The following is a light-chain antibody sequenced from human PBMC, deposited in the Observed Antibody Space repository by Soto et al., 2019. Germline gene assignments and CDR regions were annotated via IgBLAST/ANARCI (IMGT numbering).Light chain of an antibody. CDR3: QQYNNWPPLFX. CDR1: QSVSSN. V-gene: IGKV3D-15*01. Sequence: EIVMTQSPATLSVSPGERATLSCRASQSVSSNLAWYQQKPGQAPRLLIYGASTRATGIPARFSGSGSGTEFTLTISSLQSEDFAVYYCQQYNNWPPLFXFGPGTKVDIK. J-gene: IGKJ3*01. CDR2: GAS.